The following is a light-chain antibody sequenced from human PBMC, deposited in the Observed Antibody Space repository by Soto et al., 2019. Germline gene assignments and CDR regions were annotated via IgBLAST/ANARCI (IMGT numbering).Light chain of an antibody. CDR3: SSYTSNSTRYVI. J-gene: IGLJ2*01. CDR1: SRDVGGYNY. V-gene: IGLV2-14*01. CDR2: DVS. Sequence: QSALTQPASVSGSPGQSITISCTGTSRDVGGYNYVSWYQQHPVKAPKLMIYDVSNRPSGVSNRFSGSKSGNTASLTISGLPAEDEADYYCSSYTSNSTRYVIFGGGTKLTVL.